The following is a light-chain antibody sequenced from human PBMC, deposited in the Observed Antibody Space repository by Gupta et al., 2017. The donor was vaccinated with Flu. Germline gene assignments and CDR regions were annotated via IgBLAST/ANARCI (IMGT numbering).Light chain of an antibody. CDR2: GAS. CDR3: HQECYSESI. J-gene: IGKJ2*01. Sequence: EVVLTQSPGTLSVSPGERATLSCRASQSVDNNLAWYQQRPGQAPRVLIYGASVRATGVLARLSDSGSDTEFTLTIISLQSEDFAVYYCHQECYSESIFGQGTKLDIK. CDR1: QSVDNN. V-gene: IGKV3-15*01.